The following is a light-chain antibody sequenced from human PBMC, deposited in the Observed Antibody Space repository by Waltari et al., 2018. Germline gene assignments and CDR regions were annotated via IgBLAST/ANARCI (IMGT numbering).Light chain of an antibody. CDR3: ATWDGSLSVVL. CDR2: DNN. V-gene: IGLV1-51*01. J-gene: IGLJ2*01. Sequence: QSVLTQPPSVSAAPGQKVTISCSASTSTIGNNYVSWYQQLPGTAPQLLIYDNNKRPSGSPDRFSGSNSGTSATLGITGLQTGDEADYYCATWDGSLSVVLFGGGTKVTVL. CDR1: TSTIGNNY.